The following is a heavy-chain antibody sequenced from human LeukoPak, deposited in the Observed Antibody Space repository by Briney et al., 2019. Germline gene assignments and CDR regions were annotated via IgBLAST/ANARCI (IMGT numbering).Heavy chain of an antibody. D-gene: IGHD2-21*02. CDR1: GVSISSGGYS. CDR2: IYCRGST. V-gene: IGHV4-30-4*07. CDR3: ARGWGPAYCGGDCHRHFDY. J-gene: IGHJ4*02. Sequence: SETLSLTCAVSGVSISSGGYSWSWIRRPPGKELECIGCIYCRGSTYYNPSLKSRLTISVDTSKNQLSLKLTSVAAADPAVYWCARGWGPAYCGGDCHRHFDYCGQGTLVTVSS.